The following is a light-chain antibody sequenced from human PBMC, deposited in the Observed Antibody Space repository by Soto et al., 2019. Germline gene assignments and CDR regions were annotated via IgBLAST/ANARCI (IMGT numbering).Light chain of an antibody. Sequence: QSALTQPLSLSGSPVQSVTISCTGTSSDVGSYNRVSWYQQPPGTAPKLMIYEVSNRPSGVPDRFSGSKSGNTASLTISGLQAEDEADYYCSSYTSSSTYVFGTGTKVTVL. CDR2: EVS. V-gene: IGLV2-18*02. CDR3: SSYTSSSTYV. J-gene: IGLJ1*01. CDR1: SSDVGSYNR.